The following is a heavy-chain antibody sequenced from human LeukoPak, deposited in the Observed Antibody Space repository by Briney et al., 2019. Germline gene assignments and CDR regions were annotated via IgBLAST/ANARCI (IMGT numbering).Heavy chain of an antibody. CDR1: GFTFSSYW. Sequence: GGSLRLSCAASGFTFSSYWMHWVRQAPGKGLVWVSRINSDGSSTSYADSVKGRFTISRDNAKNTLYLQMNSLRAEDTAVYYCARAPFSCSWYPYLFDYWGQGTLVTVSS. CDR3: ARAPFSCSWYPYLFDY. CDR2: INSDGSST. V-gene: IGHV3-74*01. J-gene: IGHJ4*02. D-gene: IGHD6-13*01.